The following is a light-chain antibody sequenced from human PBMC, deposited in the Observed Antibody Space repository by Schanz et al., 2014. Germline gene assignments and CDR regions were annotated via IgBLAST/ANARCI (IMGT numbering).Light chain of an antibody. V-gene: IGLV2-23*03. Sequence: QSALTQPASVSGSPGQSITISCTGTSSDVGSYNLVSWYQQHPGKAPKLIIYEGSKRPSGVSNRFSGSKSGNTASLTISGLQAEDEADYYCSSYAGSNNFGVFGGGTQLTVL. CDR1: SSDVGSYNL. J-gene: IGLJ3*02. CDR3: SSYAGSNNFGV. CDR2: EGS.